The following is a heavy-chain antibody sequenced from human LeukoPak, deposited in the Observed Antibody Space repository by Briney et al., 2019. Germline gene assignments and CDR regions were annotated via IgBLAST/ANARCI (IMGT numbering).Heavy chain of an antibody. Sequence: ASVKVSCKASGYTFTGYYMHWVRQAPGQGLEWMGRINPNSGGTNYAQKFQGRVTMTRDTSISTAYVELSRLRSDDTAVYYCARDRVAARVRWFDPWGQGTLVTVSS. J-gene: IGHJ5*02. CDR2: INPNSGGT. CDR1: GYTFTGYY. CDR3: ARDRVAARVRWFDP. V-gene: IGHV1-2*06. D-gene: IGHD6-6*01.